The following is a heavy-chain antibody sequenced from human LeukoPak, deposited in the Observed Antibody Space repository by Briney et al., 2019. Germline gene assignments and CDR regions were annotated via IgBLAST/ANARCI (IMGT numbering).Heavy chain of an antibody. D-gene: IGHD3-22*01. CDR3: ARGHYDSSGPYRQFYYFDY. CDR1: GGTFSSYA. V-gene: IGHV1-69*04. J-gene: IGHJ4*02. Sequence: SVKVSCKASGGTFSSYAISWLRQAPGQGLEWMGRIVPILGIANYAQKFQGRVTITADKSTSTAYMELSSLRSEDTAVYYCARGHYDSSGPYRQFYYFDYWGQGTLVTVSS. CDR2: IVPILGIA.